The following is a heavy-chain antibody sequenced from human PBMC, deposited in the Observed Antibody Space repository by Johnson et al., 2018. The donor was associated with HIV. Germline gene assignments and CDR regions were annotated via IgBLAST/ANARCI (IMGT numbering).Heavy chain of an antibody. Sequence: VQLVESGGGLVQPGGSLRLSCAASGFTVSSNYMSWVRQAPGKGLAWVSVIYSGGRTYYADSVKGRFTISRDNSKNTLYLQMNSLRAEDTAVYYCARDLVSLEDAFDIWGQGTMVTVSS. CDR1: GFTVSSNY. V-gene: IGHV3-66*01. CDR2: IYSGGRT. CDR3: ARDLVSLEDAFDI. D-gene: IGHD3-16*02. J-gene: IGHJ3*02.